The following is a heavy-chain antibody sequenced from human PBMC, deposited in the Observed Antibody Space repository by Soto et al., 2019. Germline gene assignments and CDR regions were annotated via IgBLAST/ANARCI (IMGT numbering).Heavy chain of an antibody. CDR2: IIPIFGTA. V-gene: IGHV1-69*14. Sequence: QVQLXXSXAEVKKPGSSVKVSCKASGGTFSSYAISWVRQAPGQGLEWMGGIIPIFGTANYAQKFQGRVTITADKSTSTAYMELRSLRSEDTAVYYCARSGLRTVTNYYYGMDVWGQGTTVTVSS. CDR3: ARSGLRTVTNYYYGMDV. CDR1: GGTFSSYA. D-gene: IGHD4-4*01. J-gene: IGHJ6*02.